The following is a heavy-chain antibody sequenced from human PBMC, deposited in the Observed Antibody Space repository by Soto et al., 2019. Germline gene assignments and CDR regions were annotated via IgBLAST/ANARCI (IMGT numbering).Heavy chain of an antibody. CDR3: ARDPGSWYFDS. V-gene: IGHV4-59*01. CDR2: VYYSGST. Sequence: XXTLSLTFTVSGGSISSYYWRWIRQPPGKGLELIGYVYYSGSTNYNPSLRSRVNISVDTSKNQLSLKMRSVTAADTAVYYCARDPGSWYFDSWGQGILVTVSS. J-gene: IGHJ4*02. CDR1: GGSISSYY. D-gene: IGHD3-10*01.